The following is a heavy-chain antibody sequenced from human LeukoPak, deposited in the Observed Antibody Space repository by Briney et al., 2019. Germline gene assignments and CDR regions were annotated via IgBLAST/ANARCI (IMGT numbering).Heavy chain of an antibody. Sequence: PGGSLRLSCAASGFTFDDYAMHWVRQAPGKGLEWVSGISWNSGSIGYADSVKGRFTISRDNAKNSLYLQMNSLRAEDTAVYYCARGHSSGWDYWGQGTLVTVSS. J-gene: IGHJ4*02. D-gene: IGHD6-19*01. CDR3: ARGHSSGWDY. CDR1: GFTFDDYA. CDR2: ISWNSGSI. V-gene: IGHV3-9*01.